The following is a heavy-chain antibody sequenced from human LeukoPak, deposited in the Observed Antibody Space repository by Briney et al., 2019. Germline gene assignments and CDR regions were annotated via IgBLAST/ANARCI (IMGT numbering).Heavy chain of an antibody. Sequence: ASVKVSCKASGYTFTGYYMHWVRQAPGQGLEWMGWINPNSGGTNYAQKLQGRVTMTTDTSTSTAYMELRSLRSDDTAVYYCARANPGNLMYSGGSCYGRLFCYYYYYMDVWGKGTTVTISS. CDR3: ARANPGNLMYSGGSCYGRLFCYYYYYMDV. CDR2: INPNSGGT. D-gene: IGHD2-15*01. V-gene: IGHV1-2*02. J-gene: IGHJ6*03. CDR1: GYTFTGYY.